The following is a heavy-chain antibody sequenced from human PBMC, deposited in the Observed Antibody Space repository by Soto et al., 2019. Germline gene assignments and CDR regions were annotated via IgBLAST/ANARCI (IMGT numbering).Heavy chain of an antibody. Sequence: EVQLVESGGTLVQPGGSLRLSCAASGFIFSTFWMHWVRQAPGKGLEWVSCINSDGSKTTYADSVKGRFTISRDNAKNTVYLQINSLRAEDTAVYYCATVATNSYNWLDPWGQGTLVTVSS. CDR2: INSDGSKT. V-gene: IGHV3-74*01. J-gene: IGHJ5*02. CDR1: GFIFSTFW. CDR3: ATVATNSYNWLDP. D-gene: IGHD5-12*01.